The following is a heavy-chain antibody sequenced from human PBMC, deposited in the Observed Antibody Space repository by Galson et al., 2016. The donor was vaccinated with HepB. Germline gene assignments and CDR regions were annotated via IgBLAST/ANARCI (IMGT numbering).Heavy chain of an antibody. Sequence: QSGAEVKKPGESLRISCKGSGYNFPSHWITWVRQMPGKGLEWMGRIDPSDSNTNYSPSFQGHVTISVDKSINTAYLQWSTLKAPDTAMYYCARRGDGVSAPDYWGQGTLVTVSS. CDR2: IDPSDSNT. J-gene: IGHJ4*02. CDR3: ARRGDGVSAPDY. V-gene: IGHV5-10-1*01. CDR1: GYNFPSHW. D-gene: IGHD2-8*01.